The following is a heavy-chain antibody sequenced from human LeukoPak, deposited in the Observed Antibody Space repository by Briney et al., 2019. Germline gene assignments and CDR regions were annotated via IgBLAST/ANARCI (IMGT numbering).Heavy chain of an antibody. CDR1: RYTFTGYY. Sequence: GASVKVSCKASRYTFTGYYMHWVRQAPGQGLEWVGWISPNTGGTSYAQKFQGRVTMTRDTSISTAYMELTKLRSDDTAVYFCARDRGYGDYSFDFWGQGTLVTVSS. J-gene: IGHJ4*02. D-gene: IGHD4-17*01. V-gene: IGHV1-2*02. CDR3: ARDRGYGDYSFDF. CDR2: ISPNTGGT.